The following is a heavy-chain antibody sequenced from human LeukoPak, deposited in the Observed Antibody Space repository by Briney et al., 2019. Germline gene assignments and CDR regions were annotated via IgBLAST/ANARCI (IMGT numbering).Heavy chain of an antibody. CDR2: IYTDETTT. CDR1: GFTFSSYW. CDR3: VRRSPLGGFLDS. J-gene: IGHJ4*02. V-gene: IGHV3-74*01. D-gene: IGHD7-27*01. Sequence: GGSLRLSCAASGFTFSSYWMHWVRQAPGKGLLWVSRIYTDETTTAYTDSVKGRFTISRDNAKNTLYLQTNSLRAEDTAVYYCVRRSPLGGFLDSWGQGTLVTVSS.